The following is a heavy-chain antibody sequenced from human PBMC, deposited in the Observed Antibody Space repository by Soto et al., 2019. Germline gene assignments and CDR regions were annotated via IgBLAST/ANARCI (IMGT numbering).Heavy chain of an antibody. CDR2: INAHSGGT. J-gene: IGHJ4*02. CDR3: ARSRMTTVTSDFDY. Sequence: ASVKVSCKASGFSFTGYYIHWLRQAPGQGLEWMGWINAHSGGTEYAQKSQGRVTLTRDTSIATAYLTLTSLTSDDTALYYCARSRMTTVTSDFDYWGQGTLVTVSS. V-gene: IGHV1-2*02. CDR1: GFSFTGYY. D-gene: IGHD4-4*01.